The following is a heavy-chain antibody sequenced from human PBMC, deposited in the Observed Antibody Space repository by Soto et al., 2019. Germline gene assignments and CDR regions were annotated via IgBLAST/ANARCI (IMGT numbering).Heavy chain of an antibody. D-gene: IGHD4-17*01. CDR1: GFTLSTYG. CDR2: ISYDGTNK. V-gene: IGHV3-30*18. J-gene: IGHJ6*02. Sequence: QVQLGESGGGEVQPGMSLTISCAASGFTLSTYGMHWVRQTPGKGLEWVAVISYDGTNKFYSDSVKGRFTISRDNFKNTLTLQMNSLRADDTAVYSCAKDLQSYGDYDYYCYGMDVWGLGTRVTVSS. CDR3: AKDLQSYGDYDYYCYGMDV.